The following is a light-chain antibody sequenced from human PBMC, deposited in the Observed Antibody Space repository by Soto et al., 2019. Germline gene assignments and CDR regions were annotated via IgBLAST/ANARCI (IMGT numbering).Light chain of an antibody. Sequence: SYELTQAPSVSVAPGQTARISCGGNNLGSKSVHWYQQKPGQAPVLVVYDGSDRPSGIPERFSGSISGNTATLTISRVEAGDEADFYCQVWDSTSDHVVFGGGTKLTVL. CDR2: DGS. CDR3: QVWDSTSDHVV. V-gene: IGLV3-21*02. J-gene: IGLJ2*01. CDR1: NLGSKS.